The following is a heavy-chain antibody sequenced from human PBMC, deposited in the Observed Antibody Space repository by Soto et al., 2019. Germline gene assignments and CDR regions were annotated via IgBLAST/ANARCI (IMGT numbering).Heavy chain of an antibody. D-gene: IGHD2-2*02. CDR1: GYTFTSYG. CDR3: ARDSGDIVVVPAAIAYYYYYGMDV. CDR2: ISAYNGNT. V-gene: IGHV1-18*01. Sequence: ASVKVSCKASGYTFTSYGISWVRQAPGQGLEWMGWISAYNGNTNYAQKLQGRVTMTTDTSTSTAYMELRSLRSDDTDVYYCARDSGDIVVVPAAIAYYYYYGMDVWGQGTTVTVSS. J-gene: IGHJ6*02.